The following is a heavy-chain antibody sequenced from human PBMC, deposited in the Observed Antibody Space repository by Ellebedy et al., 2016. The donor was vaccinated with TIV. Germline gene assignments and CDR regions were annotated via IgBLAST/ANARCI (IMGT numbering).Heavy chain of an antibody. CDR2: ISGGGETT. CDR1: GFTFSSYA. J-gene: IGHJ4*02. CDR3: AKGRKLIRSSSLDY. Sequence: GESLKISCAASGFTFSSYAMNWIRQAPGKGLEWVSVISGGGETTSYADSVTGRFTISRDNSKNMLFLQMNSLRAEDTALYYCAKGRKLIRSSSLDYWGQGTLVTVSS. D-gene: IGHD3-22*01. V-gene: IGHV3-23*01.